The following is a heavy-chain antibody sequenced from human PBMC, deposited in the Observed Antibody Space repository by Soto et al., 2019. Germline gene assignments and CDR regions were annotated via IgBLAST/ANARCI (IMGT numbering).Heavy chain of an antibody. Sequence: PSETLSLTCTVSGASITNDDYYWSWIRQPPGKGLEYIAYIYHRGITYYNPSLQSRVTISLDTSKNQFSLNLTSVTAADTAVYACAAAPRYWGQGTLVTVST. D-gene: IGHD6-25*01. J-gene: IGHJ4*02. CDR2: IYHRGIT. CDR1: GASITNDDYY. V-gene: IGHV4-30-4*01. CDR3: AAAPRY.